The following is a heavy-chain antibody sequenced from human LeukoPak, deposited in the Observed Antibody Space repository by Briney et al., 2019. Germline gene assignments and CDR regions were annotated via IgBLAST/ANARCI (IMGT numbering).Heavy chain of an antibody. Sequence: GGSLRLSCAASGFTFSSYAMSWVRQALGKGLEWVSAISGSGGSTYYADSVKGRFTISRDNSKNTLYLQMNSLRAEDTAVYYCARDSSSSVGFDPWGQGTLVTVSS. CDR3: ARDSSSSVGFDP. CDR1: GFTFSSYA. D-gene: IGHD6-6*01. J-gene: IGHJ5*02. V-gene: IGHV3-23*01. CDR2: ISGSGGST.